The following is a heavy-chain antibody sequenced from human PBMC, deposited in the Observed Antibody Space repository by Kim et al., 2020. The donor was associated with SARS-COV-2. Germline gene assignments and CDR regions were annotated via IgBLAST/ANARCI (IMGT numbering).Heavy chain of an antibody. Sequence: GGSLRLSCAASGFTFSSYAMSWVRQAPGNGLEWVSAISGSGGSTYYADSVKGRFTISRDNSKNTLYLQMNSLRAEDTAVYYCAKDDSSGYYFYWGQGTLVTVSS. CDR3: AKDDSSGYYFY. CDR1: GFTFSSYA. V-gene: IGHV3-23*01. CDR2: ISGSGGST. J-gene: IGHJ4*02. D-gene: IGHD3-22*01.